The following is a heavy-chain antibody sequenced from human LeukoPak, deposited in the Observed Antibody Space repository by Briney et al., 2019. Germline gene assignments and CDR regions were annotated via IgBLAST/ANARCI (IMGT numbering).Heavy chain of an antibody. CDR1: GYSFTSYW. J-gene: IGHJ6*03. CDR2: IYPGDSDT. CDR3: ARDYTDYDFWSGPPGYMDV. Sequence: GESLQISCKGSGYSFTSYWIGWVRQMPGKGLEWVGIIYPGDSDTRYSPSFQGQVTISADKSISTAYLQWSSLKASDTAMYYCARDYTDYDFWSGPPGYMDVWGKGTTVTVSS. D-gene: IGHD3-3*01. V-gene: IGHV5-51*01.